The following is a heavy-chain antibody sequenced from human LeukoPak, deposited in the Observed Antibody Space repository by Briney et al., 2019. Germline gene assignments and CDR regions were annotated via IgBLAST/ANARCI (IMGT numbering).Heavy chain of an antibody. V-gene: IGHV3-21*06. CDR3: ARESGSYSSSYRFDS. CDR1: GFTFSGYS. Sequence: GGSLRLSCAASGFTFSGYSMNWVRQAPGKGLEWVSSISTSSSYIYYADSVKGRFTISRDNAKNSLYLQMNSLRVEDTAVYYCARESGSYSSSYRFDSWGQGTLVTVSS. CDR2: ISTSSSYI. D-gene: IGHD6-6*01. J-gene: IGHJ4*02.